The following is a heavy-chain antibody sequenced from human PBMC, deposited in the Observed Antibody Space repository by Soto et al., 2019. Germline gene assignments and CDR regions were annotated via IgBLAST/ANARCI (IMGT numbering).Heavy chain of an antibody. CDR1: GYTFTSYA. Sequence: ASVKVSCKASGYTFTSYAMHWVRQAPGQRLEWMGWINAGNGNTKYSQKFQGRVTITRDTSASTAYMELSSLRSEDTAVYYCARPDIVVVPADIGLKEAELGVWFDPWGQGTLVTVSS. CDR2: INAGNGNT. CDR3: ARPDIVVVPADIGLKEAELGVWFDP. V-gene: IGHV1-3*01. J-gene: IGHJ5*02. D-gene: IGHD2-2*01.